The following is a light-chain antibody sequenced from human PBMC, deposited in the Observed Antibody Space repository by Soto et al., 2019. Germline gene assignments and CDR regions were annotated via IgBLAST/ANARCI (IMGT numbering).Light chain of an antibody. CDR3: QQYGRSWT. Sequence: EIVLTQSPVTLSLSTGERATLSCRASQSVSSYLAWYQQKPGQAPRLLIYGASTRATGIADRFSGGGSGTDFTLTISRLEPEDFAVYHCQQYGRSWTFGQGTKV. V-gene: IGKV3-20*01. CDR2: GAS. CDR1: QSVSSY. J-gene: IGKJ1*01.